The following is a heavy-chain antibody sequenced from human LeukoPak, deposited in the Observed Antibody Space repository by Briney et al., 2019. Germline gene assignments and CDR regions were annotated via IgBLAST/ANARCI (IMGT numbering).Heavy chain of an antibody. V-gene: IGHV4-34*01. CDR2: INHSGST. J-gene: IGHJ6*02. D-gene: IGHD2-8*01. Sequence: PSETLSLTCAVYGGSFSGYYWSWIRQPPGKGLEWIGEINHSGSTNYNPSLKSRVTISVDTSKNQFSLKLSSVTAADTAVYYCARDPRRMVYARYYYYGMDVWGQGTTVTVSS. CDR3: ARDPRRMVYARYYYYGMDV. CDR1: GGSFSGYY.